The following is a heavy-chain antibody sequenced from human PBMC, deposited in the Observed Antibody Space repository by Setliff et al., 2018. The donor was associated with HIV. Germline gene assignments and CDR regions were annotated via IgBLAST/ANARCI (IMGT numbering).Heavy chain of an antibody. J-gene: IGHJ4*02. Sequence: SETLSLTCTVSGGSIISSSFYWGWIRQSPGKGLEWIGSIYYTGSTHYNPSLKSRVTMSVDTSKNQFSLKLSSVTVAETAVYYCARVPSSDSSPFDYWGQGSQVTVSS. V-gene: IGHV4-39*01. D-gene: IGHD3-22*01. CDR3: ARVPSSDSSPFDY. CDR1: GGSIISSSFY. CDR2: IYYTGST.